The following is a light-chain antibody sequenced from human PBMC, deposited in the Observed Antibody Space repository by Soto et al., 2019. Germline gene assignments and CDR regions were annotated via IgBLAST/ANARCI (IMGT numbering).Light chain of an antibody. V-gene: IGKV3-20*01. CDR3: QQYGSSPRT. CDR1: QSVSSSY. Sequence: EIVLTQSPVTLSLSPGGRATLSCMASQSVSSSYLAWYQQQPGQAPRLLIYGASSRATGIPDRFSGSGSGTDFTLTISRLEPEDFAVYYCQQYGSSPRTFGQGTKVDIK. CDR2: GAS. J-gene: IGKJ1*01.